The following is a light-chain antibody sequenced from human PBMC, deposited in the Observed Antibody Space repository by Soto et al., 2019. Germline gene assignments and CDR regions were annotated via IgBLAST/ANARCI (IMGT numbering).Light chain of an antibody. V-gene: IGKV4-1*01. Sequence: DIVMTQSPDSLAVSLGERATINCKSSRNVLYSSNNKNYLAWYQQKPGQPPKLLIYWASTRESGVPDRFSGSGSGTDFTLTISSLQAEDLAVYYCQQYHSLPWTFGQGTKVEIK. CDR1: RNVLYSSNNKNY. CDR3: QQYHSLPWT. CDR2: WAS. J-gene: IGKJ1*01.